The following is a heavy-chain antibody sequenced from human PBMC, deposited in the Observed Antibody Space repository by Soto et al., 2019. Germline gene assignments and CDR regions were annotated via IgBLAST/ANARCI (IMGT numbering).Heavy chain of an antibody. CDR2: IYYSGST. D-gene: IGHD3-22*01. J-gene: IGHJ6*02. V-gene: IGHV4-31*03. CDR3: ARATSYYYDSSGYPTGDYGMDV. Sequence: SETLSLTCTVSGGSISSGGYYWSWIRQHPGKGLEWIGYIYYSGSTYYNPSLKSRVTISVDKSKNQFSLKLSAVTAAETAVYYWARATSYYYDSSGYPTGDYGMDVWGQGTTVTVSS. CDR1: GGSISSGGYY.